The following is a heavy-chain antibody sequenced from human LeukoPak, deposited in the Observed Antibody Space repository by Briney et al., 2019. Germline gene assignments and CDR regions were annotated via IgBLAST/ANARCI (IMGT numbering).Heavy chain of an antibody. CDR2: INPNSGGT. J-gene: IGHJ4*02. D-gene: IGHD2-15*01. Sequence: ASVKVSGKASGYTFSGYYMHWVRQAPGQGLEWMGWINPNSGGTNYAQKFQGRVTMTRDTSISTAYMELSRLRSDDTAVYYCARDQALGYCSGGSCSPDYWGQGTLVTVSS. CDR3: ARDQALGYCSGGSCSPDY. CDR1: GYTFSGYY. V-gene: IGHV1-2*02.